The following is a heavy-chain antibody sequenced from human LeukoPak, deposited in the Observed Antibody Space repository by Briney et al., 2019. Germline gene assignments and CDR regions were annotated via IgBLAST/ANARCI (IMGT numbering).Heavy chain of an antibody. Sequence: SETLSLTCTVSGGSISSYYWSWIRQPPGKGLEWIGYIYYSGSTNYNPSLKSRVTISVDTSKNQFSLKLSSVTAADTAVYYCARHDSSGYSRGDWFDPWGQGTLVTVSS. V-gene: IGHV4-59*01. CDR3: ARHDSSGYSRGDWFDP. D-gene: IGHD3-22*01. CDR1: GGSISSYY. CDR2: IYYSGST. J-gene: IGHJ5*02.